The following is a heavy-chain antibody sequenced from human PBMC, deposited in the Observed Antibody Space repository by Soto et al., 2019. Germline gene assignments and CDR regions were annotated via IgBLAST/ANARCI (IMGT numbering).Heavy chain of an antibody. CDR2: IKSKTDGGTT. D-gene: IGHD3-9*01. CDR1: GFTFSDAW. J-gene: IGHJ4*01. V-gene: IGHV3-15*07. Sequence: GGSLRLSCAASGFTFSDAWINWVRQAPGKGLEWVGRIKSKTDGGTTDFAAPVKGRFAISRDDSRDMVYMEMYSLKTDDTAVYYCTTDSLFTGQLVRMDNWGHGTLVTVSS. CDR3: TTDSLFTGQLVRMDN.